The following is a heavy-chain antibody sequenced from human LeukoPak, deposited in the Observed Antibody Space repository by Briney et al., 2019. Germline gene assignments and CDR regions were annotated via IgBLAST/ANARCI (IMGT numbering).Heavy chain of an antibody. D-gene: IGHD6-13*01. V-gene: IGHV4-4*02. J-gene: IGHJ3*02. CDR2: IYHSGST. CDR1: GGSISSSNW. CDR3: ARGPGYSSSDGAFDI. Sequence: KPSGTLSLTCAVSGGSISSSNWWSWVRQPPGKGLEWIGEIYHSGSTNYNPSLKSRVTISVDTSKNQFSLKLSSVTAADTAVYYCARGPGYSSSDGAFDIWGQGTMVTVSS.